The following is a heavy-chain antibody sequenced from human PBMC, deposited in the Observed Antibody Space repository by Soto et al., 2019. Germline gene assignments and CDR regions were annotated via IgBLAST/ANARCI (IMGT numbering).Heavy chain of an antibody. Sequence: GGSLRLSCAATGFTLRTNGMSWFRQAPGKGLEWVSSILGSGGDTYYTDSLKGRFTISRDNSKNTLYLQLNSLGAEDTALYYCAGHGGYSYLGQGTLVTVSS. D-gene: IGHD2-15*01. CDR3: AGHGGYSY. CDR2: ILGSGGDT. V-gene: IGHV3-23*01. CDR1: GFTLRTNG. J-gene: IGHJ4*02.